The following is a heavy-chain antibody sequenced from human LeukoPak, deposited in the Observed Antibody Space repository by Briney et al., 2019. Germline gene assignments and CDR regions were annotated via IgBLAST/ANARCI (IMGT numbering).Heavy chain of an antibody. CDR1: GFTFSSYW. V-gene: IGHV3-7*01. J-gene: IGHJ5*02. CDR3: ASLYGSGSYSSDWFDP. D-gene: IGHD3-10*01. Sequence: GGSLRLSCAASGFTFSSYWMSWVRQAPGKGLEWVANIKQDGSEKYYVDSVKGRFTISRDNAKNSLYLQMNSLRAEDTAVYYCASLYGSGSYSSDWFDPWGQGTLVTVSS. CDR2: IKQDGSEK.